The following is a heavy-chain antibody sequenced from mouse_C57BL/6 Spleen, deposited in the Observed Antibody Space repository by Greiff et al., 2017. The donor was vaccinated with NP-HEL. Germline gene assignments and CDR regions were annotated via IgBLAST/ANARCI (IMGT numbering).Heavy chain of an antibody. Sequence: QVQLQQSGPELVKPGASVKISCKASGYAFSSSWMNWVKQRPGKGLEWIGRIYPGDGDTNYNGKFKGKATLTADKSSSTAYMQLSSLTSEDSAVYFCATTTVENFDYWGQGTTLTVSS. D-gene: IGHD1-1*01. CDR3: ATTTVENFDY. J-gene: IGHJ2*01. CDR2: IYPGDGDT. CDR1: GYAFSSSW. V-gene: IGHV1-82*01.